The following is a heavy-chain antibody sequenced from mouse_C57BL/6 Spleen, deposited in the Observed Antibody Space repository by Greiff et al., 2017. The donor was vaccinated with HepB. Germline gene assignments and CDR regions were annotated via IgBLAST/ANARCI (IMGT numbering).Heavy chain of an antibody. D-gene: IGHD2-5*01. CDR1: GYTFTSYW. CDR3: ARRLLYSNYGYYAMDY. Sequence: VQLQQSGAELVKPGASVKLSCKASGYTFTSYWMHWVKQRPGRGLEWIGRIDPNSGGTKYNEKFKSKATLTVDKPSSTAYMQLSSLTSEDSAVYYCARRLLYSNYGYYAMDYWGQGTSVTVSS. V-gene: IGHV1-72*01. J-gene: IGHJ4*01. CDR2: IDPNSGGT.